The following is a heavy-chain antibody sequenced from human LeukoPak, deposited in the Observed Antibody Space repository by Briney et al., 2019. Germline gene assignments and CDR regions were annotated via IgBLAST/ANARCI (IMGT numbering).Heavy chain of an antibody. V-gene: IGHV3-7*05. Sequence: GGSLRLSCAASGFTFSTYWMTWARQTPGKGLEWVATIKPDGSEEYYVDSVKGRFTISRDNAKNSLYLQMNSLRAEDTAVYYCAKPSQSSSNEYWGQGTLVTVSS. CDR1: GFTFSTYW. CDR2: IKPDGSEE. J-gene: IGHJ4*02. CDR3: AKPSQSSSNEY. D-gene: IGHD6-13*01.